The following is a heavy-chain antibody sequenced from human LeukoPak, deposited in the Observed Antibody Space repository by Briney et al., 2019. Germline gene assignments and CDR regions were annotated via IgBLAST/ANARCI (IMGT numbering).Heavy chain of an antibody. J-gene: IGHJ4*02. Sequence: SETLSLTCGVSGGSISNTNWWTWVRQPPGKGLEWIWEGNLQGSTNYNPSLKSRVAISVDTPENHISLKLTSVTAAATAVYYCAREGGPYRPLDYSGQGTLVTVAS. V-gene: IGHV4-4*02. CDR1: GGSISNTNW. CDR2: GNLQGST. CDR3: AREGGPYRPLDY.